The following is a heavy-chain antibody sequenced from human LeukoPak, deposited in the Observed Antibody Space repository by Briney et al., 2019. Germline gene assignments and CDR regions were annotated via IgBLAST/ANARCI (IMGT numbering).Heavy chain of an antibody. CDR2: ISSSSSTI. CDR3: ARAPKFRLVGVPKGPFDP. J-gene: IGHJ5*02. Sequence: GGSLRLSCAASGFTFSSYSMNWVRQAPGKGLEWVSYISSSSSTIYYADSVKGRFTISRDNAKNSLYLQMNSLRAEDTAVYYCARAPKFRLVGVPKGPFDPWGQGTLVTVSS. CDR1: GFTFSSYS. V-gene: IGHV3-48*04. D-gene: IGHD1-26*01.